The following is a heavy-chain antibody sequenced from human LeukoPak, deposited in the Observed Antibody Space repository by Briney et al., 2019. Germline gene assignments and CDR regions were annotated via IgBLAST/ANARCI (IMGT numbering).Heavy chain of an antibody. CDR2: LSFEGSTE. CDR3: AIPPSTWGYYYYGMDV. CDR1: GFTFSNYA. Sequence: GRSLRLSCAASGFTFSNYAMHWARQAPGKGLEWLAVLSFEGSTERYAESVKGRFTISSDNSKNTLYLQVDSLRPEDTAVYYCAIPPSTWGYYYYGMDVWGKGTTVTVSS. V-gene: IGHV3-30-3*01. D-gene: IGHD6-13*01. J-gene: IGHJ6*04.